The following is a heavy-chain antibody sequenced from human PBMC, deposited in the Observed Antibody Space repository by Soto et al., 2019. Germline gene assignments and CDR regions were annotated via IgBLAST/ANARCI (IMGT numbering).Heavy chain of an antibody. CDR1: GYTFTRYD. D-gene: IGHD3-22*01. CDR2: IYPNSDNT. V-gene: IGHV1-8*01. Sequence: QVQLVQSGAEVKKPGASVKVSCKASGYTFTRYDINWVRQATGQGLEWMGWIYPNSDNTGYAQNFQGRVTMTRNTSISTAYMELSSLRSEDTAVYYCARETSGYYTIWGQGTLVTVSS. J-gene: IGHJ1*01. CDR3: ARETSGYYTI.